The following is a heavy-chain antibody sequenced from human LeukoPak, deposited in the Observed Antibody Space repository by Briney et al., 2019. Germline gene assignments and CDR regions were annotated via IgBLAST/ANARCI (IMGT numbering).Heavy chain of an antibody. Sequence: SETLSLTCAVYGESFSSYFWSWIRQPPGNGLEWIAEINHSGSTNNNPSLKSRVTISVDTSKNQFSLKLRSVTAADTAVYYCARGGTHCNRTSCLWFDPWGQGTLVTVSS. J-gene: IGHJ5*02. D-gene: IGHD2-2*01. CDR2: INHSGST. CDR3: ARGGTHCNRTSCLWFDP. V-gene: IGHV4-34*01. CDR1: GESFSSYF.